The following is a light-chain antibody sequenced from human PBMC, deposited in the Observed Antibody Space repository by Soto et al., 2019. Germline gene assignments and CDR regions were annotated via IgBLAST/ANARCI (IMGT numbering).Light chain of an antibody. CDR1: QTISSW. V-gene: IGKV1-5*03. J-gene: IGKJ1*01. CDR2: KAS. Sequence: TPSPGTLSLSPGETATTTCRASQTISSWLAWYQQKPGKAPKLLIYKASTLKSGVPSRFSGSGSGTEFTLTISSLQPDDFATYYCQHYNSYSEAFGQGTKVDIK. CDR3: QHYNSYSEA.